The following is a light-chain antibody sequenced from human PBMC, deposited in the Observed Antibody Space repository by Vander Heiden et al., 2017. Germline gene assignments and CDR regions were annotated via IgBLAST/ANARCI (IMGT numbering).Light chain of an antibody. Sequence: DIVTTQSPDSLVVSLGERASINCKSSQSVLYSSNNNDYLTWYQQKPGHPPKLLISWASTRESGVPDRFSGSGSGTDFPLTISSLQAEDVAVYYCQQYYSIPYTFGQGTKLEIK. V-gene: IGKV4-1*01. CDR2: WAS. CDR1: QSVLYSSNNNDY. J-gene: IGKJ2*01. CDR3: QQYYSIPYT.